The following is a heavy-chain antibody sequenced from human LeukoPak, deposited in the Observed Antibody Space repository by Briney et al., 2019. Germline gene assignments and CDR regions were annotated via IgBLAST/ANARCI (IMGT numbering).Heavy chain of an antibody. V-gene: IGHV4-59*01. CDR1: GGSMSSFY. J-gene: IGHJ5*02. Sequence: KPSETLSLTCTVSGGSMSSFYWSWIRQPLGKGLEWIGYMYYRGRTNYNPSLKSRVTISVDASKNQISLSLTSVTAVDTAVYYCARGFSEEGWFDPWGPGTLVTVSS. CDR2: MYYRGRT. CDR3: ARGFSEEGWFDP.